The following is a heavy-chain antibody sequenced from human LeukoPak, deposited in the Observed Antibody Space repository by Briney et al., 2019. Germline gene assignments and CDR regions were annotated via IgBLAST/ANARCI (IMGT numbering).Heavy chain of an antibody. J-gene: IGHJ4*02. CDR1: GGSISSYF. CDR2: IYTSGST. V-gene: IGHV4-4*07. Sequence: SETLSLTCTFSGGSISSYFWSWIRQPAGKGLEWIGRIYTSGSTNYNPSLKSRVTMSVDTSKNQFSLQLSSVTVADTAVYYCASTSIAVAGTSFDYWGQGTLVTVSS. CDR3: ASTSIAVAGTSFDY. D-gene: IGHD6-13*01.